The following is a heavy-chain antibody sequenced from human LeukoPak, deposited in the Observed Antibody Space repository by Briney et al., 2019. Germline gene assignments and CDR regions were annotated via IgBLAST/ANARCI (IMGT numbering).Heavy chain of an antibody. Sequence: GGTLRLFCAASGFTFSNYWMHWLRQAPGKGLEWVSSISSSSNYIYYAESVKGRFTISRDNVENSLYLQLNRLRAEDTAVYFCAELGITMIGGVWGKGTTVTISS. CDR1: GFTFSNYW. V-gene: IGHV3-21*01. D-gene: IGHD3-10*02. CDR3: AELGITMIGGV. J-gene: IGHJ6*04. CDR2: ISSSSNYI.